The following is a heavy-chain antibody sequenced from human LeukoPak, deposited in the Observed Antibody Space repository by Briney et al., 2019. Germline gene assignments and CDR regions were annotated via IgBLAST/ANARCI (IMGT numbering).Heavy chain of an antibody. CDR2: IYTSGST. D-gene: IGHD3-22*01. V-gene: IGHV4-4*07. J-gene: IGHJ4*02. Sequence: PSETLSLTCTVSGGSISSYYWSWIRQPAGKGLEWIGRIYTSGSTNYNPSLKSRVTMSVDPSKNQFSLKLSSVTAADTAVYYCASYRYDSSGYYHDYWGQGTLVTVSS. CDR1: GGSISSYY. CDR3: ASYRYDSSGYYHDY.